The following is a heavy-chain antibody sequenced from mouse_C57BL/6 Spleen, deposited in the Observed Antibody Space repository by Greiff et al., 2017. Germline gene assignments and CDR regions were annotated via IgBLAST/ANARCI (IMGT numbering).Heavy chain of an antibody. CDR2: IHPNSGST. CDR1: GYTFTSYW. J-gene: IGHJ4*01. D-gene: IGHD1-1*01. V-gene: IGHV1-64*01. Sequence: VQLQQPGAELVKPGASVKLSCKASGYTFTSYWMHWVKQRPGQGLEWIGMIHPNSGSTNYNEKFKSKATLTVDKSSSTAYMQLSSLTSEDSAVYYCARKDPYGAMDYWGQGTSVTVSS. CDR3: ARKDPYGAMDY.